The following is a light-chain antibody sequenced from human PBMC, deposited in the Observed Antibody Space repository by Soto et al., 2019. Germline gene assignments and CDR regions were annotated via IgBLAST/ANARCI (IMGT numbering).Light chain of an antibody. CDR2: GAS. J-gene: IGKJ1*01. Sequence: EIVLTQSPGTLSLSPGERATLSCRARQSVSSTYLAWYQQKPGQAPRLLIYGASTRATGIPDRFSGSGSETDFTLTISRLEPEDFAVYHCQQYGRSPPTFGQGTKVDIK. CDR3: QQYGRSPPT. V-gene: IGKV3-20*01. CDR1: QSVSSTY.